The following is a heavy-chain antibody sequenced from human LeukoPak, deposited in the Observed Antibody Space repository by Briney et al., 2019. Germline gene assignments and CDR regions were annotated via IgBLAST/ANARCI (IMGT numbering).Heavy chain of an antibody. CDR2: IRSKAYGGTT. V-gene: IGHV3-49*04. Sequence: PGGSLRLSCTASGFTFGDYAMSWVRQAPGKGLEWVGFIRSKAYGGTTEYAASVKGRFTISRDDSKSIAYLQMNSLRAEDTALYYCAKRGGTLYSGYDWGSFDYWGQGTLVTVSS. CDR3: AKRGGTLYSGYDWGSFDY. D-gene: IGHD5-12*01. J-gene: IGHJ4*02. CDR1: GFTFGDYA.